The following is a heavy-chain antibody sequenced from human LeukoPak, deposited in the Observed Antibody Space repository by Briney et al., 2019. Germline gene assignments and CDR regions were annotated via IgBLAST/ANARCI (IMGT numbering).Heavy chain of an antibody. V-gene: IGHV3-30*18. J-gene: IGHJ4*02. CDR3: AKEAKFVLRYFDWLSWYDY. Sequence: GGSLRLSCAASGFTFTNYNMNWVRQAPGKGLEWVAVISYDGSNKYYADSVKGRFTISRDNSKNTLYLQMNSLRAEDTAVYYCAKEAKFVLRYFDWLSWYDYWGQGTLVTVSS. CDR1: GFTFTNYN. CDR2: ISYDGSNK. D-gene: IGHD3-9*01.